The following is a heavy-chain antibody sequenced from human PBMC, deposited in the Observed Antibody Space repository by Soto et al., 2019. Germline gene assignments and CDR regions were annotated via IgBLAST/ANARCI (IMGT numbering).Heavy chain of an antibody. CDR1: RGTFSSYT. J-gene: IGHJ3*02. Sequence: GTSVELSCKASRGTFSSYTIGGVRQAPGQGLEWMGRIIPILGIANYAQKFQGRVTITADKSTSTAYMELSSLRSEDTAVYYCAREAGDYGPFDTSGQGTMATVSS. V-gene: IGHV1-69*04. CDR2: IIPILGIA. CDR3: AREAGDYGPFDT. D-gene: IGHD4-17*01.